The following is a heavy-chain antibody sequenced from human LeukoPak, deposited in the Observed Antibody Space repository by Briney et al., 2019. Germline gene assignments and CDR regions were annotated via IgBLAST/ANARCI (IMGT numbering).Heavy chain of an antibody. CDR2: ISGSGGST. CDR3: AKLTFTMIVVVNDFDY. V-gene: IGHV3-23*01. D-gene: IGHD3-22*01. J-gene: IGHJ4*02. Sequence: GGALRLSCAASGFTFSSYAMSWVRQAPAKGLEWVSAISGSGGSTYYADSVKGRFTISRDNSKNTLYLQMNSLGAEDTAVYYCAKLTFTMIVVVNDFDYWGQGTLVTVSS. CDR1: GFTFSSYA.